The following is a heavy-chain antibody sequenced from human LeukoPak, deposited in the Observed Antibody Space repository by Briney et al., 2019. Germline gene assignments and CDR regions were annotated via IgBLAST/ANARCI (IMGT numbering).Heavy chain of an antibody. Sequence: SQTLSLTCAVSGGSFSEYDWSWIRQPPGKGLEWIAEINHSGSTNYNPSLKSRVTISVDTSKTQFSLKLSSVTAADTAVYYCARGPRGLGMAGTFDYWGQGTLVTVSS. D-gene: IGHD6-19*01. V-gene: IGHV4-34*01. CDR2: INHSGST. CDR3: ARGPRGLGMAGTFDY. J-gene: IGHJ4*02. CDR1: GGSFSEYD.